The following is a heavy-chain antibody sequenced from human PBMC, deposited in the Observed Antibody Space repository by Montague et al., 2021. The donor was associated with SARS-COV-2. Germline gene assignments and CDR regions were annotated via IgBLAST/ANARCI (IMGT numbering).Heavy chain of an antibody. V-gene: IGHV4-59*12. CDR1: GGSINNTT. CDR2: IYFRGSN. J-gene: IGHJ5*02. Sequence: SETLSLTCSVYGGSINNTTWSWTWQRQGKGIERNCYIYFRGSNNYHHTPETRVIISVAPAKNQFPLKMSSETAADTAVDNCASEDRWNWFDPWGQGTLVIVSS. CDR3: ASEDRWNWFDP. D-gene: IGHD5-24*01.